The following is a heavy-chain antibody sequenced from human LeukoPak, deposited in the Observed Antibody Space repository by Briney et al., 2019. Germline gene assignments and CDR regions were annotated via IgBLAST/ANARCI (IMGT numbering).Heavy chain of an antibody. D-gene: IGHD3-10*02. J-gene: IGHJ6*04. V-gene: IGHV3-7*01. CDR1: GFIFSSYW. CDR2: IKQDGSEK. Sequence: GGSLRLSCAASGFIFSSYWMSWVRQAPGKGLEWVANIKQDGSEKYYVDSVKGRFTISRDNAKNALYLQMNSLRAEDTAVYYCAELGITMIGGVWGKGTTVTISS. CDR3: AELGITMIGGV.